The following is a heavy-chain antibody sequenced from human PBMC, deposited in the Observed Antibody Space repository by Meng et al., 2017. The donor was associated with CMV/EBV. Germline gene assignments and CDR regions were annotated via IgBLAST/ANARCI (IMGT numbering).Heavy chain of an antibody. J-gene: IGHJ4*02. Sequence: SETLSLTCAVYGGSFSGYYWSWIRQPPGKGLEWIGEINHSGSTNYNPSLKSRVTISVDTSKNQFSLKLSSVTAADTAVYYCARANFWSGYYGHFDYWGQGTLVTSPQ. CDR1: GGSFSGYY. V-gene: IGHV4-34*01. CDR3: ARANFWSGYYGHFDY. D-gene: IGHD3-3*01. CDR2: INHSGST.